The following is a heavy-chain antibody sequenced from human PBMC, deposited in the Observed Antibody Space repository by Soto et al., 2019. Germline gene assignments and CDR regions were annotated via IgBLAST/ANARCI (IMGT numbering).Heavy chain of an antibody. CDR3: AREIRVWFGELLYYYGMDV. D-gene: IGHD3-10*01. Sequence: ASVKVSCKASGYTFTGYYMHSVRQAPGQGLEWMGWINPNSGGTNYAQKLQGRVTMTRDTSISTAYMELSRLRSDDTAVYYCAREIRVWFGELLYYYGMDVWGQGTTVTVSS. CDR1: GYTFTGYY. J-gene: IGHJ6*02. CDR2: INPNSGGT. V-gene: IGHV1-2*02.